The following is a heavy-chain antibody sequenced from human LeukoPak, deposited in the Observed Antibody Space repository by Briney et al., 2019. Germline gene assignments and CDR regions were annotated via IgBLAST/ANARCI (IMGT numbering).Heavy chain of an antibody. D-gene: IGHD2-15*01. V-gene: IGHV3-21*01. J-gene: IGHJ6*02. CDR1: GFTFSSYS. CDR2: ISSSSSYI. Sequence: GSLRLSFAASGFTFSSYSMNWVRPAPGKGLEWVSSISSSSSYIYYADSVEGRFTISRDNAKNSLYLQMNSLRAEDTAVYYCASLEAAYYYYYGMDVWGQGTTVTVSS. CDR3: ASLEAAYYYYYGMDV.